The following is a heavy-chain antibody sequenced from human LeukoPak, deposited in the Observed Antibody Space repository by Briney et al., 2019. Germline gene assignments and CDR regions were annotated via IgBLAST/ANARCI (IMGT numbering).Heavy chain of an antibody. Sequence: ASVKVSCKASGYTFTGYYMHWVRQAPGQGLEWMGWINPNSGGTNYAQKFQGRVTMTRDTSISTAYMELRSLRSDDTAVYYCARDKEWWELLLDYWGQGTLVTVSS. CDR3: ARDKEWWELLLDY. CDR2: INPNSGGT. V-gene: IGHV1-2*02. J-gene: IGHJ4*02. CDR1: GYTFTGYY. D-gene: IGHD1-26*01.